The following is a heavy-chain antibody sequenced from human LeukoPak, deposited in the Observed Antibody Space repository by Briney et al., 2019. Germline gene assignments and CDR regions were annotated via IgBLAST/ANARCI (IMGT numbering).Heavy chain of an antibody. D-gene: IGHD6-13*01. Sequence: SETLSLTCAVYSGSFSGYYWSWIRQPPGKGLEWIGEINHSGSTNYNPSLKSRVIISVDTSKNQFSLKLSSVTAADTAVYYCRGSSWKNWFDPWGQGTLVTVSS. CDR1: SGSFSGYY. CDR2: INHSGST. CDR3: RGSSWKNWFDP. V-gene: IGHV4-34*03. J-gene: IGHJ5*02.